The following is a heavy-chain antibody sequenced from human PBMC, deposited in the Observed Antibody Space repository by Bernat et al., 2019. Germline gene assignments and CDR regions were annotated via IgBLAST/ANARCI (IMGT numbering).Heavy chain of an antibody. CDR3: ARLDVDTTDAFDI. D-gene: IGHD5-18*01. CDR1: GFTVSSNY. Sequence: EVQLVETGGGLIQPGGSLRLSCAASGFTVSSNYMSWVRQAPGKGLEWVSVIYSGGSTYYADSMKGRFTISRDNSKNTLYLQMNSLRAEDTAVYYCARLDVDTTDAFDIWGQGTMVTVSS. CDR2: IYSGGST. J-gene: IGHJ3*02. V-gene: IGHV3-53*02.